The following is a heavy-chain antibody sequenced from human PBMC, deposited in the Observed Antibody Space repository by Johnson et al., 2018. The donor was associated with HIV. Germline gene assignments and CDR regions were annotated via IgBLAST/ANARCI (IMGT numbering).Heavy chain of an antibody. J-gene: IGHJ3*02. CDR2: ISSSGSTI. Sequence: QVQLVESGGGLIQPGGSLRLSCAASGFTVSSNYMSWVRQAPGKGLEWVSYISSSGSTIYYADSVKGRFTISRDNSKNTLYLQMNSLRAEDTAVYYCARDYSNPPHAFDIWGQGTMVTVSS. CDR1: GFTVSSNY. V-gene: IGHV3-11*01. CDR3: ARDYSNPPHAFDI. D-gene: IGHD4-11*01.